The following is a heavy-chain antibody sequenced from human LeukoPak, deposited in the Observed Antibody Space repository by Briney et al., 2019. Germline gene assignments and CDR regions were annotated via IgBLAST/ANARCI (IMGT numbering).Heavy chain of an antibody. CDR2: IYYSGST. CDR1: GFTFSSYA. Sequence: GSLRLSCTASGFTFSSYAMNWVRQAPGKGLEWIGYIYYSGSTNFNPSLKSRVTVSVDTSKNQFSLKLRSVTAADTAVYFCARMDGVLRRDPMVRGVSPFSYYYGMDVWGQGTTVTVSS. J-gene: IGHJ6*02. D-gene: IGHD3-10*01. V-gene: IGHV4-59*01. CDR3: ARMDGVLRRDPMVRGVSPFSYYYGMDV.